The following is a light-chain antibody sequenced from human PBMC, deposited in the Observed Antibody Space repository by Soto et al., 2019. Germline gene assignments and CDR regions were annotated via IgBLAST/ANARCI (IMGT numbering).Light chain of an antibody. J-gene: IGKJ5*01. CDR3: QQLDSYPIT. V-gene: IGKV1-9*01. CDR1: QAITNN. CDR2: QES. Sequence: DIQLTQSPFFLSASVGYRFTITCRASQAITNNLAWYQQKPGKPPTLLIYQESTLQSGVPSRFSGSKSGSQFTLTIDSLQPEDFATYYCQQLDSYPITFGQGTRREIK.